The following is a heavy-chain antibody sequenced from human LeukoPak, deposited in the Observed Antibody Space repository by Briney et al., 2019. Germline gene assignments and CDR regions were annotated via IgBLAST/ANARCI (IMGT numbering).Heavy chain of an antibody. J-gene: IGHJ4*02. CDR2: ISVSGRST. CDR1: GFTFSTYA. V-gene: IGHV3-23*01. Sequence: GGTLRLSCAASGFTFSTYAMNWVRQAPGKGLEWVSVISVSGRSTYYADSVKGRFTISRDNSKNTLYLQMNSLRAEDTAVYYCAKRIQSAMATGYWGQGTLVTVSS. D-gene: IGHD5-18*01. CDR3: AKRIQSAMATGY.